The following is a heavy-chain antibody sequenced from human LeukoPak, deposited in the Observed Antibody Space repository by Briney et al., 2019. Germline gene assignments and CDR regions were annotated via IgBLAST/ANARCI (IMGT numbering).Heavy chain of an antibody. J-gene: IGHJ4*02. D-gene: IGHD1-26*01. Sequence: PGGSLRLSCAASGFTFSSYSMNWVRQAPGKGLEWVSHITASGTAMFYADSVKGRFTISRDNAKNSPYLQMNSLSDEDTAVYYCASSGSYRFDYWGQGTLVTVSS. CDR2: ITASGTAM. CDR1: GFTFSSYS. CDR3: ASSGSYRFDY. V-gene: IGHV3-48*02.